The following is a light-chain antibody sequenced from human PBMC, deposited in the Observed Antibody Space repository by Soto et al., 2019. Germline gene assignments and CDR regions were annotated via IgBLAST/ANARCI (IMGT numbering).Light chain of an antibody. CDR3: QQSYRTPLT. V-gene: IGKV1-39*01. CDR1: QSISSH. J-gene: IGKJ4*01. Sequence: DIQMTQSPSSLSASVGDRVIITCRASQSISSHLHWYQQKPGKAPKLLIYAASSLQSGVPSRFSGSGSGTDFTLTISSLQPEDFATYYCQQSYRTPLTFGGGTKVEIK. CDR2: AAS.